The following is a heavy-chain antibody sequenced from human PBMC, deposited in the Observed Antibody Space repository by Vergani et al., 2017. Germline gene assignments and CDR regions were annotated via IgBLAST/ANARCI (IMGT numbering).Heavy chain of an antibody. V-gene: IGHV3-7*03. Sequence: EVQLVESGGGLVQPGGSLRLSCAASGFTFSSSWMSWVRQAPGKALEWMANIKQDGSEKYYVDSVKGRFTISRDNAKNSLYRQMNSLRAEDTAVYYCARERGYCSSTSCYTYYYYYYMDVWGKGTTVTVSS. J-gene: IGHJ6*03. D-gene: IGHD2-2*02. CDR1: GFTFSSSW. CDR3: ARERGYCSSTSCYTYYYYYYMDV. CDR2: IKQDGSEK.